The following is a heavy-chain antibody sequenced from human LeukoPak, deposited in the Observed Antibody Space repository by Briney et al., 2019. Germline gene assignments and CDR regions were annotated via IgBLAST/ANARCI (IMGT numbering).Heavy chain of an antibody. CDR2: IYYSGST. CDR3: ASLPVTAKSDFDY. D-gene: IGHD5-18*01. Sequence: AETLSLTCTVSGGSISSYYWSWIRQPPGKGLEWIGYIYYSGSTNYNPSLKSRVTISVDTSKNQFSLKLSSVTAADTAVYYCASLPVTAKSDFDYWGQGTLVTVSS. J-gene: IGHJ4*02. V-gene: IGHV4-59*01. CDR1: GGSISSYY.